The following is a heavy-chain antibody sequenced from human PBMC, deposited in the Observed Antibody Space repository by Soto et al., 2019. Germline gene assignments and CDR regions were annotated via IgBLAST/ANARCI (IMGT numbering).Heavy chain of an antibody. CDR1: GGSINSYY. CDR2: IYYSGST. CDR3: ARAGFLVPAAIYYMDV. D-gene: IGHD2-2*01. J-gene: IGHJ6*03. Sequence: SETLSLTCPVFGGSINSYYWSWIPQPPGKGLECIGYIYYSGSTNYNPSLKSRVTISVDTSKNQFSLKLSSVTAADTAVYYCARAGFLVPAAIYYMDVWGKGTTVTVSS. V-gene: IGHV4-59*01.